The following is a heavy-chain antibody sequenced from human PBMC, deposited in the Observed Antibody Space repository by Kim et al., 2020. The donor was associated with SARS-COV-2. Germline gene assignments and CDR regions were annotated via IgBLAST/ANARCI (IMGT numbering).Heavy chain of an antibody. CDR2: IKSRSDGGTT. J-gene: IGHJ3*01. D-gene: IGHD2-21*01. Sequence: RGSLRLSCAASGLIFSHPWMNWVRQAPGKGLEWVAQIKSRSDGGTTDYAAPVRGRFTISRDDSKETVYLQMNSLRSEDTAVYYCAAVRGTAVISTADAFDVWGQGTMVTVSS. V-gene: IGHV3-15*01. CDR3: AAVRGTAVISTADAFDV. CDR1: GLIFSHPW.